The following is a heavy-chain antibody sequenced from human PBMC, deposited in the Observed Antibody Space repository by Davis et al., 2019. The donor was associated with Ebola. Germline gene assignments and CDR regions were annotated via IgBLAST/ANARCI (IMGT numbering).Heavy chain of an antibody. J-gene: IGHJ4*02. Sequence: MPSETLSLTCTVSGGSISSYYWSWIRQPPGKGLEWIGYIYYSGSTNYNPSLKSRVTISVDTSKNQFSLKLSSVTAADTAVYYCARFRVWGSYRYPFLDYWGQGTLVTVSS. CDR2: IYYSGST. D-gene: IGHD3-16*02. V-gene: IGHV4-59*12. CDR3: ARFRVWGSYRYPFLDY. CDR1: GGSISSYY.